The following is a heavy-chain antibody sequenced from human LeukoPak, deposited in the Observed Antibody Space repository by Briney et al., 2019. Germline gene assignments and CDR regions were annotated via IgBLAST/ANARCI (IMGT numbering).Heavy chain of an antibody. D-gene: IGHD2-15*01. V-gene: IGHV1-18*01. J-gene: IGHJ4*02. CDR3: ARDLYCSGGSSYQLFDY. Sequence: ASVKVSCKASGYTFTSYGISWVRQAPGQGLEWMGWISAYNGNTNYAQKLQGRVTMTTDTSTSTAYMELRSLRSDDTAVYYCARDLYCSGGSSYQLFDYWGQGTLVTVSS. CDR1: GYTFTSYG. CDR2: ISAYNGNT.